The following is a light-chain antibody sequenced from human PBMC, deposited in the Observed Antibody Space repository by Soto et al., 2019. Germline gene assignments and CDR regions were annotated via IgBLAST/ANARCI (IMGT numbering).Light chain of an antibody. CDR2: DVN. CDR1: SSDVGAYNF. J-gene: IGLJ1*01. Sequence: QSVLTQPRSVSGSPGQSVTISCTGSSSDVGAYNFASWYQQHPGAAPKLLTHDVNKRPPGVPDRFSASKSGNTASLTISGLQAEDEADYYCCSYAGEYKYVFGSGTKVTVL. CDR3: CSYAGEYKYV. V-gene: IGLV2-11*01.